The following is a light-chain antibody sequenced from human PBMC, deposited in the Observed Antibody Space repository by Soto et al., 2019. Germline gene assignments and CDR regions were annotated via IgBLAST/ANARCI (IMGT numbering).Light chain of an antibody. CDR2: GAS. J-gene: IGKJ1*01. Sequence: EIVLTQSPGTLSLSPGERATLSCRASQTVSSSNLAWYQQKPGQAPKVLIYGASSRATGIPDRFSGSGSGSDYTLTISRLEPEDFAVYYCHQYASSPRTFGQGPKVEIK. CDR1: QTVSSSN. CDR3: HQYASSPRT. V-gene: IGKV3-20*01.